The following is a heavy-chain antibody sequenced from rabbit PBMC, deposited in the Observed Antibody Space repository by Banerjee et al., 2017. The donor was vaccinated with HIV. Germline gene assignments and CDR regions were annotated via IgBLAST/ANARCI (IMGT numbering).Heavy chain of an antibody. Sequence: QEQLEESGGDLVKPGASLTLTCTASGLTFSSSDWICWVRQAPGKGLEWIASIYTASSGSTYYASWAKGRFTISKTSSTTLTLRMTSLTAADTATYFCTTELTGNVNFWGPGTLVTVS. J-gene: IGHJ3*01. CDR1: GLTFSSSDW. CDR2: IYTASSGST. D-gene: IGHD7-1*01. V-gene: IGHV1S45*01. CDR3: TTELTGNVNF.